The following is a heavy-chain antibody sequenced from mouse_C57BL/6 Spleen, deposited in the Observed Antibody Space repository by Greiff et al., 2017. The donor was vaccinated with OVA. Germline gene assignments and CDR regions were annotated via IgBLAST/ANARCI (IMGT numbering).Heavy chain of an antibody. J-gene: IGHJ3*01. D-gene: IGHD4-1*01. CDR2: FYPGSGSI. V-gene: IGHV1-62-2*01. CDR1: GYTFTEYT. Sequence: VKLMESGAELVKPGASVKLSCKASGYTFTEYTIHWVKQRSGQGLEWIGWFYPGSGSIKYNEKFKDKATLTADKSSSTVYMALSRLTSEDSAVYFCARHEVNWEGFAYWGQGTLVTVSA. CDR3: ARHEVNWEGFAY.